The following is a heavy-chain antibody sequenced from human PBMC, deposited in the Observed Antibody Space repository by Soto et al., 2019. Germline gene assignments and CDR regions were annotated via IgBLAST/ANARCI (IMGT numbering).Heavy chain of an antibody. D-gene: IGHD3-16*01. V-gene: IGHV3-23*01. Sequence: EVQLLESGGGLVQPGGSLSLSCAVSGFTFSSYAMSWVRQAPGKGLEWVSAISGSGGRTYNADSVKGRSTISRDNSKNTRSLHMKSLRAQDTAVYYCAKARGAGDRGPNWDFHCWGQGTLVTASS. CDR1: GFTFSSYA. CDR2: ISGSGGRT. CDR3: AKARGAGDRGPNWDFHC. J-gene: IGHJ4*02.